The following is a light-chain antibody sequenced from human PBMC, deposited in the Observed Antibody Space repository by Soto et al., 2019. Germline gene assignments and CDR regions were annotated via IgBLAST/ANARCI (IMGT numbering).Light chain of an antibody. J-gene: IGLJ1*01. CDR3: SSHAGSSVV. Sequence: ALTQPRSVSGSPGQSVTISCTGTSSDVGGYNYVSWYQQHPGKAPKLMIYDVTTRPSGVPDRFSGSKSGNTASLTISGLQAEDEADYYCSSHAGSSVVFGTGTKVTVL. CDR1: SSDVGGYNY. V-gene: IGLV2-11*01. CDR2: DVT.